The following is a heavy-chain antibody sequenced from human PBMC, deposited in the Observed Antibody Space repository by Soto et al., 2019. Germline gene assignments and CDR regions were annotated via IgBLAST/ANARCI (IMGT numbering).Heavy chain of an antibody. Sequence: SVKVSCKASGGTFSSYAISWVRQAPGQGLEWMGGIIPIFVTANYAQKFQGRVTITADESTSTAYMELSSLRSEDTAVYYCARDSYSSSSYDGYAFDIWGQGTMVTVSS. CDR3: ARDSYSSSSYDGYAFDI. D-gene: IGHD6-13*01. CDR2: IIPIFVTA. J-gene: IGHJ3*02. CDR1: GGTFSSYA. V-gene: IGHV1-69*13.